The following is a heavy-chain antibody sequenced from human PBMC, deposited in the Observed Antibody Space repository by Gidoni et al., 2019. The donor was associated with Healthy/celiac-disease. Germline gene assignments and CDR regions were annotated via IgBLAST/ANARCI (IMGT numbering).Heavy chain of an antibody. D-gene: IGHD6-13*01. V-gene: IGHV3-23*01. J-gene: IGHJ4*02. CDR2: ISGRGGST. CDR3: ATTGIAAAGTFDY. Sequence: EVQLLESGGGLVQPGGSLRLSCAASGFTFSSYAMSWVRQAPGKGLEWVSAISGRGGSTYYADSVKGRFTISRDNAKNTLYLQMNSLRAEDTAVYYCATTGIAAAGTFDYWGQGTLVTVSS. CDR1: GFTFSSYA.